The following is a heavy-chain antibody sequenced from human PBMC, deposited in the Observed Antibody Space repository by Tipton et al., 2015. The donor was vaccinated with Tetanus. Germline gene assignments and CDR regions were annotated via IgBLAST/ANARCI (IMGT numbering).Heavy chain of an antibody. CDR3: ARGNRGSSWYF. Sequence: QSGAEVKKPGASVKVSCKAFAYAFASYDLNWVRQTAGQGLEWLGYMNPSTGHAGYAQKFQGRVTMTSNISITTAYMELRNLRSDDTAVYYCARGNRGSSWYFWGQGTLVTVSS. CDR1: AYAFASYD. D-gene: IGHD6-13*01. CDR2: MNPSTGHA. V-gene: IGHV1-8*01. J-gene: IGHJ4*02.